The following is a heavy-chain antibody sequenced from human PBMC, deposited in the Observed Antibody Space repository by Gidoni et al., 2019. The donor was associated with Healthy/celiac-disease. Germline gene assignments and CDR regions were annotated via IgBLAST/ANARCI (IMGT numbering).Heavy chain of an antibody. J-gene: IGHJ5*02. V-gene: IGHV4-61*02. CDR2: IYTSGST. Sequence: QVQLQESGPGLVKPSQTLSLTCTVSGGSISSGSYYWSWIRQPAGKGLVWMWRIYTSGSTNYTPSLKSRVTISLDTSNTQFSLKLGSVTAADTAVYYFARGGGITMVRGASNWFDPWGQGTLVTVSS. CDR1: GGSISSGSYY. CDR3: ARGGGITMVRGASNWFDP. D-gene: IGHD3-10*01.